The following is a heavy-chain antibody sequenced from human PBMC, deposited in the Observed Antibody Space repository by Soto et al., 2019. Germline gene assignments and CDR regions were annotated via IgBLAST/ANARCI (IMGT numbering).Heavy chain of an antibody. V-gene: IGHV3-66*01. CDR2: ISSGGST. J-gene: IGHJ4*02. D-gene: IGHD3-3*01. Sequence: SGGGLVQPGGSLRLSCAVSGFTVSNFYMTWVRQAPGKGLEWVSVISSGGSTYYADSVKGRFTISRDNSKNTLFLEMNSLRAGDTAVYYCARDTFGGAYDFWHGGQGTLVTVSS. CDR1: GFTVSNFY. CDR3: ARDTFGGAYDFWH.